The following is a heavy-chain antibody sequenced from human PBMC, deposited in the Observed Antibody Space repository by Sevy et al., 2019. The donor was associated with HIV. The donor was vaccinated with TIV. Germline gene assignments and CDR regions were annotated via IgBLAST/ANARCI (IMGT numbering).Heavy chain of an antibody. D-gene: IGHD6-6*01. CDR1: GFTFSNYA. V-gene: IGHV3-23*01. J-gene: IGHJ4*02. CDR2: VVGSGGSA. Sequence: GGSLRLSCAASGFTFSNYAMSWVRQAPGRGLEWVSGVVGSGGSAYYADSVKGRFIISRDDSTNTLYLQMNSLRAEDTATDYCAKAYSSSPWADFDYLGQGTLVTVSS. CDR3: AKAYSSSPWADFDY.